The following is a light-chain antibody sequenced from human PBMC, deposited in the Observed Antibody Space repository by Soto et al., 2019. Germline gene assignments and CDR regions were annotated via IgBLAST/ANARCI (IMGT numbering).Light chain of an antibody. CDR2: DAS. Sequence: EIVLTQSPATLSLSPGERATLSCGASQRVSSSYLAWYQQKPGLAPRLLIYDASSRATGIPDRFSGSGSGTDFTLTISRLEPEDFAVYYCQQYGSSPPWTFGQGTKVEIK. J-gene: IGKJ1*01. CDR1: QRVSSSY. V-gene: IGKV3D-20*01. CDR3: QQYGSSPPWT.